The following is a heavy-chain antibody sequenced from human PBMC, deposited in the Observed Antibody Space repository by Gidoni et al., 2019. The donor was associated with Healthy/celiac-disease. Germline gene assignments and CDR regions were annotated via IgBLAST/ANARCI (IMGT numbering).Heavy chain of an antibody. V-gene: IGHV1-8*01. CDR2: MNPNSGNT. CDR1: GYTFTSYD. CDR3: ARGRGDYYDSSGYYLYYYGMDV. J-gene: IGHJ6*02. D-gene: IGHD3-22*01. Sequence: QVQLVQSGAEVKKPGASVKVSCKASGYTFTSYDINWVRQATGQGLEWMGWMNPNSGNTGYAQKFQGRVTMTRNTSISTAYMELSSLRSEDTAVYYCARGRGDYYDSSGYYLYYYGMDVWGQGTTVTVSS.